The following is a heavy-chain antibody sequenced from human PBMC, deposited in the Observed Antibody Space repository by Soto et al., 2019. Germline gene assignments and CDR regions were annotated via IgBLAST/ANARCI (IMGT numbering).Heavy chain of an antibody. J-gene: IGHJ4*02. CDR2: IKGEADGGTT. CDR3: ARARDIVVVPAAMVDY. CDR1: GFTFSNAW. V-gene: IGHV3-15*01. D-gene: IGHD2-2*01. Sequence: PGGSLRLSCAASGFTFSNAWMSWVRQALGKGLEWVGRIKGEADGGTTDYAAPVKGRITISRDHSKDTLYLQMNSLRAEDTAVYYCARARDIVVVPAAMVDYWGQGTLVTVSS.